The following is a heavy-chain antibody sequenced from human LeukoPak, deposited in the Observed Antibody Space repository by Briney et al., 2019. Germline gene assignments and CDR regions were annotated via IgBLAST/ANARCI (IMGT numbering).Heavy chain of an antibody. CDR2: IYYSGST. Sequence: SETLSLTCTVSGGSISSYYWSWIRQPPGKGLEWIGYIYYSGSTNYNPSLKSRVTISVDTSKNQFSLKLSSVTAADTAVYYCARSRVPYYYSYGMDVWGQGTAVTVSS. CDR3: ARSRVPYYYSYGMDV. J-gene: IGHJ6*02. CDR1: GGSISSYY. V-gene: IGHV4-59*01.